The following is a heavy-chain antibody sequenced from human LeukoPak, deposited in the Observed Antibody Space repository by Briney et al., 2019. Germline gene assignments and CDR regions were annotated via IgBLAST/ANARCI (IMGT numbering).Heavy chain of an antibody. Sequence: GESLKISCKGSGYSFTSYWIGWVRQMPGKGLEWMGIIYPGDSDTRYSPSFQGQVTISADKSISTAYLQWSSLKASDTAMYYCARLYYYYGSSGYPTSTYFDYWGQGTLVTVSS. V-gene: IGHV5-51*01. CDR2: IYPGDSDT. D-gene: IGHD3-22*01. CDR3: ARLYYYYGSSGYPTSTYFDY. J-gene: IGHJ4*02. CDR1: GYSFTSYW.